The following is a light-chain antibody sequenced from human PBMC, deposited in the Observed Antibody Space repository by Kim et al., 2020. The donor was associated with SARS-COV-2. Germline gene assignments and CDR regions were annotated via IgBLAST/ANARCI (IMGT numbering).Light chain of an antibody. Sequence: GDRVTITCRASQSISSWLAWYQQKPGKAPKLLIYDASSLESGVPSRFSGSGSGAEFTLTISSLQPDDIATYYCQQYNSYPWTFG. V-gene: IGKV1-5*01. CDR1: QSISSW. CDR3: QQYNSYPWT. CDR2: DAS. J-gene: IGKJ1*01.